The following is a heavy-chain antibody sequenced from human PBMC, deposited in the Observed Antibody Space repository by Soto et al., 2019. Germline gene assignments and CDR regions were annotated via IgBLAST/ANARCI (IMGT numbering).Heavy chain of an antibody. V-gene: IGHV3-30-3*01. CDR2: ISYDGSNK. CDR3: ARAFDP. J-gene: IGHJ5*02. Sequence: QVQLVESGGGVVQPGRSLRLSCAASGFTFSSYAMHWVRQAPGKGLEWVAVISYDGSNKYYADSVKGRFTIPRDNSKNTLYLQMNSLRAEDTAVYYCARAFDPWGQGTLVTVSS. CDR1: GFTFSSYA.